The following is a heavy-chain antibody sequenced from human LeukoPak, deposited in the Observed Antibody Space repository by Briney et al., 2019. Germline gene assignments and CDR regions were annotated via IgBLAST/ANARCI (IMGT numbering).Heavy chain of an antibody. CDR2: IRSKTCGGEI. J-gene: IGHJ6*03. Sequence: GRSLRLSCTTSGFFFGAYAMSWFRQAPGKGLEWVGFIRSKTCGGEIEYAASVKGRFTTSRDDTKDIAYLQMNSMKTEDTAVYYCARDQLGGDPDDYYYYYMDVWGKGTTVTVSS. CDR3: ARDQLGGDPDDYYYYYMDV. CDR1: GFFFGAYA. V-gene: IGHV3-49*03. D-gene: IGHD4-17*01.